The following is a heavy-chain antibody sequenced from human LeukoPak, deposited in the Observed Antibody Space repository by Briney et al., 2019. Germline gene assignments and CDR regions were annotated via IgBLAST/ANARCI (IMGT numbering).Heavy chain of an antibody. Sequence: SQTLSLTCAISGDSVSSNSAAWNWIRQSPSRGPEWLGRTYYRSKWYNDYAVSVKSRITINPDTSKNQFSLQLNSVTPEDTAVYYCAREKEQQLVFAWFDPWGQGTLVTVSS. CDR1: GDSVSSNSAA. CDR3: AREKEQQLVFAWFDP. V-gene: IGHV6-1*01. CDR2: TYYRSKWYN. J-gene: IGHJ5*02. D-gene: IGHD6-13*01.